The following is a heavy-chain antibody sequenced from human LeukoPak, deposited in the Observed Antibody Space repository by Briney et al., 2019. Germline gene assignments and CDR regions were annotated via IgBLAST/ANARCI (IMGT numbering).Heavy chain of an antibody. CDR3: ARGGLQQLVLVWFDP. Sequence: ASVKVSRKASGYTFTSYGISWVRQAPGQGLEWMGWISAYNGNTNYAQKLQGRVTMTTDTSTSTAYMELRSLRSDDTAVYYCARGGLQQLVLVWFDPWGQGTLVTVSS. V-gene: IGHV1-18*01. D-gene: IGHD6-13*01. CDR2: ISAYNGNT. CDR1: GYTFTSYG. J-gene: IGHJ5*02.